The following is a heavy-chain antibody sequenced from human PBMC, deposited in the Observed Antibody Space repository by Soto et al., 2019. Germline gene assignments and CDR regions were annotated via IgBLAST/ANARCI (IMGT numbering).Heavy chain of an antibody. D-gene: IGHD4-17*01. CDR3: ARALSAMTKCPFDY. V-gene: IGHV4-30-4*01. CDR1: GGSISSGDYY. J-gene: IGHJ4*02. Sequence: PSETLSLTCTVSGGSISSGDYYWSWIRQPPGKGLEWIGYIYYSGSTYYNPSLKSRVTISVDTSKNQFSLKLSSVTAADTAVYYCARALSAMTKCPFDYWGQGTLVTVSS. CDR2: IYYSGST.